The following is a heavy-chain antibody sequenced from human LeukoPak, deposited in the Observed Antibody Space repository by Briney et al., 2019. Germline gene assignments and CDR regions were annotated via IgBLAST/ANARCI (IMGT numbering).Heavy chain of an antibody. CDR2: ISAYNGNT. D-gene: IGHD3-22*01. CDR1: GYTFTGYG. J-gene: IGHJ4*02. V-gene: IGHV1-18*01. Sequence: ASVKVSCKASGYTFTGYGISWVRQAPGQGLEWMGWISAYNGNTNYAQKLQGRVTMTTDTSTSTAYMELRSLRSDDTAVYYCARDGAYYYDSSGYYQFDYWGQGTLVTVSS. CDR3: ARDGAYYYDSSGYYQFDY.